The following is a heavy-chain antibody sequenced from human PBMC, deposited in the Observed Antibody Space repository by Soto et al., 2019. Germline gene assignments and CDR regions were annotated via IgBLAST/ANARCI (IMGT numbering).Heavy chain of an antibody. CDR3: ARQIYDSDTGPNFQYYFDS. J-gene: IGHJ4*02. CDR2: IDPSDSQT. D-gene: IGHD3-22*01. CDR1: GYSFTSYW. Sequence: GESLKISCKGSGYSFTSYWIGWVRQKPGKGLEWMGRIDPSDSQTYYSPSFRGHVTISATKSITTVFLQWSSLRASDTAMYYCARQIYDSDTGPNFQYYFDSWGQGTPVTVSS. V-gene: IGHV5-10-1*01.